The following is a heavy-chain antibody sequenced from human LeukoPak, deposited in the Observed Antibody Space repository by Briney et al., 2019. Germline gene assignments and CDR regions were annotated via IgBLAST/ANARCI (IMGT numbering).Heavy chain of an antibody. CDR1: GFTFSDYY. D-gene: IGHD3-3*01. Sequence: GGSLRLSCAASGFTFSDYYMSWIRQAPGKGLEWVSYIDGSSSRINYADSVKGRFTISRDNAKNSLFLQMNSLAVEDTAVYYCASRVAFDIWGLGTMVTVSS. J-gene: IGHJ3*02. V-gene: IGHV3-11*01. CDR2: IDGSSSRI. CDR3: ASRVAFDI.